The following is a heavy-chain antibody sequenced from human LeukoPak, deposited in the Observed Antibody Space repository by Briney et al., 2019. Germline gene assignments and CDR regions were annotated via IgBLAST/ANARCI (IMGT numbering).Heavy chain of an antibody. Sequence: ASVKVSCKASGYTFTGYYMHWVRQAPGQGLEWMGWINPNSGGTNYAQKFQGRVTMTRDTSISTAYMGLSRLRSDDTAVYYCAREAVAARRLVLFRSNWFDPWGQGTLVTVSS. J-gene: IGHJ5*02. CDR1: GYTFTGYY. CDR2: INPNSGGT. V-gene: IGHV1-2*02. D-gene: IGHD2-15*01. CDR3: AREAVAARRLVLFRSNWFDP.